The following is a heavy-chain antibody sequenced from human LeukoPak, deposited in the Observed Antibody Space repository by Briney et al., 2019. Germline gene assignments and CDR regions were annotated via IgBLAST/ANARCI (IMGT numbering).Heavy chain of an antibody. V-gene: IGHV3-11*01. CDR3: ARDPPDGYLYFDY. CDR1: GFTFSDYY. J-gene: IGHJ4*02. CDR2: ISSSGSTI. Sequence: GGSLRLSCAASGFTFSDYYMSWIRQAPGKGLEWVSYISSSGSTIYYADSVKGRFTISRDNAKNSLYLQMNSLRAEDTAVYYCARDPPDGYLYFDYRGQGTLVTVSS. D-gene: IGHD5-18*01.